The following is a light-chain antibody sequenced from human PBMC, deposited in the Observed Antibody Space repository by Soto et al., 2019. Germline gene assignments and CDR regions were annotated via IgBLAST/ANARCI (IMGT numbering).Light chain of an antibody. CDR2: RTS. CDR1: QSVSTN. Sequence: EIVMTQSPATLSVSPGASATLSCRASQSVSTNLAWYQQKPGQAPRLLMFRTSSRATGFPARFSGSGSGTEFNLTISSLQSEDFGVYYCQQYNNWPRATFGGGTKVDIK. V-gene: IGKV3-15*01. J-gene: IGKJ4*01. CDR3: QQYNNWPRAT.